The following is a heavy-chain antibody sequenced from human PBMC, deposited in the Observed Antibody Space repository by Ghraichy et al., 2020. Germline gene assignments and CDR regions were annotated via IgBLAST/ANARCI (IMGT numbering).Heavy chain of an antibody. CDR1: GGSISSYY. CDR3: AREARKTYYYDSSGPSVAFDI. D-gene: IGHD3-22*01. Sequence: ESLNISCTVSGGSISSYYWSWIRQPPGKGLEWIGYIYYSGSTNYNPSLKSRVTISVDTSKNQFSLKLSSVTAADTAVYYCAREARKTYYYDSSGPSVAFDIWGQGTMVTVSS. V-gene: IGHV4-59*01. CDR2: IYYSGST. J-gene: IGHJ3*02.